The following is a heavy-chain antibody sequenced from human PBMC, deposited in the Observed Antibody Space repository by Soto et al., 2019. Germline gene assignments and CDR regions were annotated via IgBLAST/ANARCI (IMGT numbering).Heavy chain of an antibody. CDR3: ARAVAVPDYFDY. CDR1: GGTFSSYA. V-gene: IGHV1-69*13. CDR2: IIPIFGTA. D-gene: IGHD6-19*01. J-gene: IGHJ4*02. Sequence: EASVKVSCKASGGTFSSYAISWVRQAPGQGLEWMGGIIPIFGTADYAQKFQGRVTITADESTSTAYMELSSLRSEDTAEYYCARAVAVPDYFDYWGPGTLVTVSS.